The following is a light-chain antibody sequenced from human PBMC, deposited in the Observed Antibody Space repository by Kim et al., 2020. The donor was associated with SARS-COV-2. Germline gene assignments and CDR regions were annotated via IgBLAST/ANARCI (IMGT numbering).Light chain of an antibody. V-gene: IGLV2-8*01. J-gene: IGLJ2*01. Sequence: PGQSGTIACTGTSSDVGGYNYVSWYQQHPGKAPKLMIYEVSKRPSGVPDRFSGSKSGNTASLTVSGLQAEDEADYYCSSFAVTKNLFGGGTQLTVL. CDR2: EVS. CDR3: SSFAVTKNL. CDR1: SSDVGGYNY.